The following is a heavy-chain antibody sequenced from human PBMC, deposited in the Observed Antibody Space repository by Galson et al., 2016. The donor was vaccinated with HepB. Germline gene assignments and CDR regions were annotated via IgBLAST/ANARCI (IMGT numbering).Heavy chain of an antibody. CDR3: ARENGGEYGWFDP. D-gene: IGHD4-17*01. Sequence: SLRLSCAASRFIFSSYDMHWVRQAPGKGLEWVTSISYDGSSKYYADSVKGRFTISRDNSKNTVYLQMNSLRAEDTAVYFCARENGGEYGWFDPWGQGTLVTVSS. CDR2: ISYDGSSK. J-gene: IGHJ5*02. CDR1: RFIFSSYD. V-gene: IGHV3-30-3*01.